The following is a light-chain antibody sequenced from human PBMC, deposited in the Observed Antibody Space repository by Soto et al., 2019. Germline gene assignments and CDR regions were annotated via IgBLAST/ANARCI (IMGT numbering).Light chain of an antibody. Sequence: ALTQPASVSGSPGQSITISCTGTTSDIVTYNSVSWFQQRPGKAPRLMIYDVTYRPSGVSDRFSGSQSGNTASLTISGLLPEDEADYYCSSFTRTSTPSWVFGGGTKLTVL. V-gene: IGLV2-14*01. J-gene: IGLJ3*02. CDR1: TSDIVTYNS. CDR3: SSFTRTSTPSWV. CDR2: DVT.